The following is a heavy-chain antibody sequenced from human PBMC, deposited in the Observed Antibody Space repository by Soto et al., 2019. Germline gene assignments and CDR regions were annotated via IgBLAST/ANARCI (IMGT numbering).Heavy chain of an antibody. J-gene: IGHJ6*02. CDR1: GGTFSSYA. Sequence: QVQLVQSGAEVKKPGSSVKVSCKAPGGTFSSYAISWVRQAPGPGLEWMGGIIPLFGTANYAQKFQGRDTITADESTSTAYRELSSLRAEDTAVYYCARGGIVGATSGIMDVCGQGTTHTVSS. CDR2: IIPLFGTA. CDR3: ARGGIVGATSGIMDV. V-gene: IGHV1-69*01. D-gene: IGHD1-26*01.